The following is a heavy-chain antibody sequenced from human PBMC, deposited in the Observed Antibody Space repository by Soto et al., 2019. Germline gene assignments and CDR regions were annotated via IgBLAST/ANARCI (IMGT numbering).Heavy chain of an antibody. V-gene: IGHV3-33*01. CDR2: IWYDGSNK. CDR3: ARGYSHGTNFDY. CDR1: GFTFSSSG. Sequence: GGSLRLSCAASGFTFSSSGMHWVRQAPGKGLEWVAVIWYDGSNKYYADSAKGRFTIFRDNSKNTLYLQMNSLRVEDTAIYYCARGYSHGTNFDYWGQGTLVTVSS. D-gene: IGHD5-18*01. J-gene: IGHJ4*02.